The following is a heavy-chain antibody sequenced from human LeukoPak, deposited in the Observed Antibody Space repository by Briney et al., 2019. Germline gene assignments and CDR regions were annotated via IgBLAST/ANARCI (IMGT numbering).Heavy chain of an antibody. Sequence: SETLSLTCTVSGGSISSYYWSWVRQPPGKGLAWIGYIYYSGSTNYNPSLKSRVTISVDTSKNQFSLKLSSVTAADTAVYSCARHDYGGNEAFDIWGQGTMVTVSS. CDR3: ARHDYGGNEAFDI. J-gene: IGHJ3*02. CDR2: IYYSGST. CDR1: GGSISSYY. D-gene: IGHD4-23*01. V-gene: IGHV4-59*01.